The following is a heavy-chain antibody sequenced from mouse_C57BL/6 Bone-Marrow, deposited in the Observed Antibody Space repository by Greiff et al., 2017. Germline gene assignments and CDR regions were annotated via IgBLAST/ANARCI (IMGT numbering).Heavy chain of an antibody. CDR2: ISSGSSTI. V-gene: IGHV5-17*01. J-gene: IGHJ2*01. D-gene: IGHD1-1*01. Sequence: EVKLVESGGGLVKPGGSLKLSCAASGFTFSDYGMHWVRQAPEKGLEWVAYISSGSSTIYYADTVKGRFTISRDNAKNTLFLQMTSLRSEDTAMYYCARGFITTVVALDYWGQGTTLTVSS. CDR1: GFTFSDYG. CDR3: ARGFITTVVALDY.